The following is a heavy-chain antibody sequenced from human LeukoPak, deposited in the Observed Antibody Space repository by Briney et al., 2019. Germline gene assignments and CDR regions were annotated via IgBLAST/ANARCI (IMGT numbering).Heavy chain of an antibody. D-gene: IGHD6-6*01. CDR3: ARAPMGAAPLY. J-gene: IGHJ4*02. Sequence: ASVKVSCKASGYTFTNFDINWVRQAPGQGLERMRWMNPVSGNAESAQKFQGRVTLTRDTSITTAYMELTSLRSDDTAFYYCARAPMGAAPLYWGQGTLVTVSS. CDR1: GYTFTNFD. CDR2: MNPVSGNA. V-gene: IGHV1-8*01.